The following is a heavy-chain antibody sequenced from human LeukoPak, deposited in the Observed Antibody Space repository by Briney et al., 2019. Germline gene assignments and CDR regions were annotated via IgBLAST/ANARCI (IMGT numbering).Heavy chain of an antibody. D-gene: IGHD5-12*01. Sequence: GGSLRLSCAASGFTFSSYGMSWVRQAPGKGLEWVSAIGGSGGSTYYADSVKGRFTISRDNSKYTLYLQMNSLRAEDTAVYYCAKVEGPTSPPFDYWGQGTLVTVSS. CDR3: AKVEGPTSPPFDY. CDR1: GFTFSSYG. V-gene: IGHV3-23*01. CDR2: IGGSGGST. J-gene: IGHJ4*02.